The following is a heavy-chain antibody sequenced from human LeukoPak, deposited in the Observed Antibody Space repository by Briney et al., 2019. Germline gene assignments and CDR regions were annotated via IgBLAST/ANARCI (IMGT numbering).Heavy chain of an antibody. D-gene: IGHD3-22*01. CDR1: GGSISSSSYY. Sequence: SETLSLTCTVSGGSISSSSYYWGWIRQPPGKGLEWIGSIFYSGSTYYNPSLRSRVTVSVDTSKNQFSLKLSSVTAADTAVYYCARAQRYYYDSSGYYPFDYWGQGTLVTVSS. V-gene: IGHV4-39*07. CDR2: IFYSGST. CDR3: ARAQRYYYDSSGYYPFDY. J-gene: IGHJ4*02.